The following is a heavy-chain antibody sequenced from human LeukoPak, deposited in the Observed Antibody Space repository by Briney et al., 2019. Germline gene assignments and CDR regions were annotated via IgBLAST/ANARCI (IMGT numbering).Heavy chain of an antibody. CDR3: ARDLYSGYDRETTWYYFDY. Sequence: APVKVSCKASGYTFTSYGISWVRQAPGQGVEWMGWISAYNGNTNYAQKLQGRVTMTTDTSTSTAYMELRSLRSDDTAVYYCARDLYSGYDRETTWYYFDYWGQVALVTVSS. CDR2: ISAYNGNT. V-gene: IGHV1-18*01. D-gene: IGHD5-12*01. J-gene: IGHJ4*02. CDR1: GYTFTSYG.